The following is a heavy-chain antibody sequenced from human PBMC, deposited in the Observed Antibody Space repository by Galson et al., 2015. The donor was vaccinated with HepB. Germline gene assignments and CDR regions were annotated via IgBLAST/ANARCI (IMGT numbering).Heavy chain of an antibody. CDR1: GFAFSTYG. V-gene: IGHV3-30*02. CDR3: AKLAPGSTWSPFDY. D-gene: IGHD6-13*01. Sequence: SLRLSCAASGFAFSTYGMHWVRQAPGKGLDWVAYIRSDGGNTYYADSVKGRFTISRDNSKNTLYLQMSSLRAEDAAIYYCAKLAPGSTWSPFDYWGQGTLVTISS. J-gene: IGHJ4*02. CDR2: IRSDGGNT.